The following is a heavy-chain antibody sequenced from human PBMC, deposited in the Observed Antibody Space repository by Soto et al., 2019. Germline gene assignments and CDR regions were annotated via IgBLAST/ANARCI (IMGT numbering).Heavy chain of an antibody. J-gene: IGHJ4*02. CDR3: ATPYYYNH. V-gene: IGHV3-21*01. Sequence: GGALSHTGAASGFIFSAYTMSWVRQAPGKGLEWLSSITSNSDHIDYADSVRGRFTVSRDNARKSLYLQMDSLGAEDTGVYYCATPYYYNHWGPGTLVTVP. CDR1: GFIFSAYT. CDR2: ITSNSDHI.